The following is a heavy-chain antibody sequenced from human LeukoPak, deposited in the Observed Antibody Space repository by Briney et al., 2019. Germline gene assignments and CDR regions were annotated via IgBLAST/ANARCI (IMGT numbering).Heavy chain of an antibody. D-gene: IGHD1-26*01. CDR1: GFTVSSNY. CDR3: AKAFRIVGIGNPDDAFDI. J-gene: IGHJ3*02. CDR2: IYSGGST. V-gene: IGHV3-66*01. Sequence: GGSLRLSCAASGFTVSSNYMNWVRQAPEKGLEWVSVIYSGGSTYYADSVKGRFTISRDNSKNTLYLQMNSLRAEDSAIYYCAKAFRIVGIGNPDDAFDIWGQGTVVTVSS.